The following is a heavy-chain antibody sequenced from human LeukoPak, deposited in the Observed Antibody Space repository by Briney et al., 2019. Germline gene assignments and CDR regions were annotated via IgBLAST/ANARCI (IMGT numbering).Heavy chain of an antibody. V-gene: IGHV4-59*01. J-gene: IGHJ6*03. CDR2: IYYSGST. CDR3: ARDSRVGATANYYYYYMDV. CDR1: GGSIGSYY. Sequence: SETLSLTCTVSGGSIGSYYWSWIRQPPGKGLEWIGYIYYSGSTNYNPSLKSRVTISVDTSKNQFSLKLSSVTAADTAVYYCARDSRVGATANYYYYYMDVWGKGTTVTVSS. D-gene: IGHD1-26*01.